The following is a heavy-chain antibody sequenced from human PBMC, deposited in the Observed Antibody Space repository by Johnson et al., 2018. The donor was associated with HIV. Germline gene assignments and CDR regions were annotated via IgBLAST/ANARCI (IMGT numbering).Heavy chain of an antibody. Sequence: VQLVESGGGLIQPGGSLRLSCAASGFTFSNYWMSWVRQAPGKGLEWVANIKQDGSEKYYVDSVKGRFTISRDNAKNSLYLQMNSLRAEDTAVYYCAKGGVLAAGTEGYAFDIWGQGTMVTVSS. CDR3: AKGGVLAAGTEGYAFDI. CDR2: IKQDGSEK. V-gene: IGHV3-7*02. D-gene: IGHD6-13*01. J-gene: IGHJ3*02. CDR1: GFTFSNYW.